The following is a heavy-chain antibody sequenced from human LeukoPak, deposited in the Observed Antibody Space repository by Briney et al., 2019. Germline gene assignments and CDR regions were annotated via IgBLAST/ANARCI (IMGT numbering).Heavy chain of an antibody. V-gene: IGHV3-20*04. D-gene: IGHD3-22*01. CDR1: GFIFSSYW. Sequence: GGSLRLSCAASGFIFSSYWMSWVRQAPGKGLEWVSGINWNGGSTGYADSVKGRFTISRDNAKNSLYLQMNSLRAEDTALYYCARAVGDFRNYYDSSGYYYFDYWGQGTLVTVSS. CDR2: INWNGGST. CDR3: ARAVGDFRNYYDSSGYYYFDY. J-gene: IGHJ4*02.